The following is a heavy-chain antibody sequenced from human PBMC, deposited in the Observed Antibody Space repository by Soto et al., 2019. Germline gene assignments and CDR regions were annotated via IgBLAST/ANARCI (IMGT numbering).Heavy chain of an antibody. J-gene: IGHJ4*02. CDR1: GISFDDYA. CDR2: INWDSGDI. D-gene: IGHD2-8*01. CDR3: AKDTAPGFYDANGHLDY. V-gene: IGHV3-9*01. Sequence: VQLVESGGGLVQPGGSRRLSCVVSGISFDDYAMHGVRQVPGKGLEWASGINWDSGDIGYADSVKGRFTISRDNAKNSLYLQMNSLKTEDTALYYCAKDTAPGFYDANGHLDYWGQGTPVTVSS.